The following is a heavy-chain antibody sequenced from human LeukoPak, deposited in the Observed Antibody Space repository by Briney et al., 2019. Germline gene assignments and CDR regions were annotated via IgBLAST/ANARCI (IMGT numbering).Heavy chain of an antibody. CDR2: ISGSGGST. V-gene: IGHV3-23*01. Sequence: GGSLRLSCAASGFTFSSYAMSWVRQAPGKGLEWVSAISGSGGSTYYADSVKGRFTISRDNSKNTLYLQMNSLRAGDTAVYYCAKGNDFWSGYSDYWGQGTLVTVSS. D-gene: IGHD3-3*01. J-gene: IGHJ4*02. CDR3: AKGNDFWSGYSDY. CDR1: GFTFSSYA.